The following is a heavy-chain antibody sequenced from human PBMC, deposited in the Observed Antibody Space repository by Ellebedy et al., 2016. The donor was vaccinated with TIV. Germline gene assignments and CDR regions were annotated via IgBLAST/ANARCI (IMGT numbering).Heavy chain of an antibody. D-gene: IGHD3-22*01. J-gene: IGHJ3*02. CDR2: TDPRGGST. V-gene: IGHV1-46*01. Sequence: AASVKVSCKASGYTFSSNYMHWVRQAPGQGLEWMGITDPRGGSTNYAQKLQGRVTMTTDTSTSTAYMELRSLRSDDTAVYYCAVGVYYDSSGSNAFDIWGQGTMVTVSS. CDR3: AVGVYYDSSGSNAFDI. CDR1: GYTFSSNY.